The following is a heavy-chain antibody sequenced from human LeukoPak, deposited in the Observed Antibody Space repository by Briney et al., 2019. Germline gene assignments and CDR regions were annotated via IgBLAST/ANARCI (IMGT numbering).Heavy chain of an antibody. D-gene: IGHD1-26*01. CDR2: ISGSGDNT. CDR3: AKGEVGATRGYFDY. Sequence: GGSLRLSCAASGFSFNTHAMGWVRQAPEKGLEWVSVISGSGDNTYHADSVKGRSIISRDNSNNTLSVQMNSLRAEDTAVYYCAKGEVGATRGYFDYWGQGTLVTVSS. J-gene: IGHJ4*02. V-gene: IGHV3-23*01. CDR1: GFSFNTHA.